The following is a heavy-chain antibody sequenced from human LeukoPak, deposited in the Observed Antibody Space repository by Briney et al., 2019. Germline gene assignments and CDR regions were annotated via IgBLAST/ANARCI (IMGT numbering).Heavy chain of an antibody. Sequence: GGSLRLSCAASGFPFSDYYMSWIRQAPGKGLEWVSYISSSGDTIYYADSVKGRFTISRDNAKNSVHLQMNSLRAEDTAVYYYVRVVHYGSGPAVGWGQGTLVTVSS. CDR3: VRVVHYGSGPAVG. CDR1: GFPFSDYY. D-gene: IGHD3-10*01. J-gene: IGHJ4*02. CDR2: ISSSGDTI. V-gene: IGHV3-11*01.